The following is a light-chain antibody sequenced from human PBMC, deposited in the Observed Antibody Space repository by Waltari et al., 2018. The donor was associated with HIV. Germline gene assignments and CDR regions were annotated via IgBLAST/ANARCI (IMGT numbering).Light chain of an antibody. Sequence: SYELTQPPSVSVSPGQTARITCPGDALPKQYAYWYQQKPGQAPVLVIDKDRERPSGIPGRFSGSSSGTTVTLTISGVQAEDEADYYCQSADSSGTYSVVFGGGTKLTVL. CDR2: KDR. CDR1: ALPKQY. V-gene: IGLV3-25*03. CDR3: QSADSSGTYSVV. J-gene: IGLJ2*01.